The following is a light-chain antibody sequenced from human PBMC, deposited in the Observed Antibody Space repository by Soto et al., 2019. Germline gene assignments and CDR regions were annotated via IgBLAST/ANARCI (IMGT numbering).Light chain of an antibody. CDR3: AAWDVSLNGVL. V-gene: IGLV1-44*01. J-gene: IGLJ2*01. CDR1: SSNIGTQT. CDR2: SNT. Sequence: QSALTQPPSASGTPGQRVTISCSGSSSNIGTQTVNWYQQLPGTAPKLLIYSNTQRPSGVAARFSGSKSGTSASLAISGLQSEDEAAYYCAAWDVSLNGVLFGGGTKLTVL.